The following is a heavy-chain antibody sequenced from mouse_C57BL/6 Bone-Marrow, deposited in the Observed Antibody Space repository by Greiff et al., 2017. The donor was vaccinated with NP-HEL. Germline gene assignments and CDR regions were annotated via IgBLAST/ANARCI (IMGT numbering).Heavy chain of an antibody. V-gene: IGHV1-55*01. J-gene: IGHJ2*01. CDR3: AREDFYGNPYYFDY. Sequence: QVQLKQPGAELVKPGASVKMSCKASGYTFTSYWITWVKQRPGQGLEWIGDIYPGSGSTNYNEKFKSKATLTVDTSSSPAYMQLSSLTSEDSAVYYCAREDFYGNPYYFDYWGQGTTLTVSS. CDR1: GYTFTSYW. D-gene: IGHD2-1*01. CDR2: IYPGSGST.